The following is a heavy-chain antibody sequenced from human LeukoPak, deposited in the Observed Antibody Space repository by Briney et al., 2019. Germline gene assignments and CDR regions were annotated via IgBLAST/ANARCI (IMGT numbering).Heavy chain of an antibody. CDR3: ARDRAAAGLNNWFDP. V-gene: IGHV1-69*13. CDR2: IIPIFGTA. J-gene: IGHJ5*02. Sequence: SVKVSCKASGGTFSSYAISWVRQAPGQGLEWMGGIIPIFGTANYAQKFQGRVTITADESTSTAYMELSSLRSEDTAVYYCARDRAAAGLNNWFDPWGQGTLVTVSS. D-gene: IGHD6-13*01. CDR1: GGTFSSYA.